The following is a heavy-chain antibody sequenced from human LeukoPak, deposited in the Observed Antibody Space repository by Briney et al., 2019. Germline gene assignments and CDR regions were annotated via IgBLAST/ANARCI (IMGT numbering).Heavy chain of an antibody. D-gene: IGHD2-2*02. CDR2: ISSSSITI. CDR1: GFTFNTYS. V-gene: IGHV3-48*01. CDR3: ARVYTDCDY. Sequence: PGGSLRLSCAASGFTFNTYSMNWVRQAPGKGLEWVSYISSSSITIYYADSVKGRVTISRDNAKNSLYLQMNSLRAEDTAVYYCARVYTDCDYWGQGTLVTVSS. J-gene: IGHJ4*02.